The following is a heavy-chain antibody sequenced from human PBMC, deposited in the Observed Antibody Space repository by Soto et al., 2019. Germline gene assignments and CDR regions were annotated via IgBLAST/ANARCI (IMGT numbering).Heavy chain of an antibody. Sequence: SVKVSCKASGGTFSSYTISWVRQAPGQGLEWMGRIIPLLDIAKYAQRFQGRVTITADKSTSTAYMELSSLTSEDTAVYYCARDKEMATPASFDYWGQGTLVTVSS. CDR2: IIPLLDIA. CDR3: ARDKEMATPASFDY. V-gene: IGHV1-69*04. D-gene: IGHD5-12*01. CDR1: GGTFSSYT. J-gene: IGHJ4*02.